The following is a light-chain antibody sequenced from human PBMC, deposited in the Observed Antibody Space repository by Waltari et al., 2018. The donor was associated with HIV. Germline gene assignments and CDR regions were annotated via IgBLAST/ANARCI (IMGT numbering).Light chain of an antibody. CDR1: SSDIGGYNF. J-gene: IGLJ1*01. CDR3: SSYTSSPTLYV. Sequence: QSALTQPASVSGSPGQSITISCTGTSSDIGGYNFVSWYQQHPDNAPKLMIFEVRKRPSGVSDRFSGSKSGNTATLTISGLQAEDEADYYCSSYTSSPTLYVFGTGTKVTVL. CDR2: EVR. V-gene: IGLV2-14*01.